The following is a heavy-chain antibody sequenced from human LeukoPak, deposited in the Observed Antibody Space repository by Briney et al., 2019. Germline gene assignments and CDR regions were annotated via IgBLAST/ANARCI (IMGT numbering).Heavy chain of an antibody. V-gene: IGHV1-69*05. CDR2: IIPIFGTA. J-gene: IGHJ3*02. D-gene: IGHD3-10*01. CDR3: ARGTERITMVRGVMDAFDI. Sequence: ASVKVSCKASGYTFTGYYMHWVRQASGQGLEWMGGIIPIFGTANYAQKFQGRVTITTDESTSTAYMELSSLRSEDTAVYYCARGTERITMVRGVMDAFDIWGQGTMVTVSS. CDR1: GYTFTGYY.